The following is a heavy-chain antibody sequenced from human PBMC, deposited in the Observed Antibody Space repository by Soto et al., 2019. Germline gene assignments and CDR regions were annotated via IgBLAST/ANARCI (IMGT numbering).Heavy chain of an antibody. D-gene: IGHD6-19*01. J-gene: IGHJ4*02. V-gene: IGHV3-48*02. CDR3: ARSVEGHFDY. CDR2: ITSDTLTI. CDR1: GFTFSIYS. Sequence: EVQLVESGGGLVQPGGSLRLSCAASGFTFSIYSMNWVRQAPGKGLEWFSYITSDTLTIKYTDSVKGRFTISRDNAKTSLYLQMNSLRDEDTAVYFCARSVEGHFDYWGQGTVVTVSS.